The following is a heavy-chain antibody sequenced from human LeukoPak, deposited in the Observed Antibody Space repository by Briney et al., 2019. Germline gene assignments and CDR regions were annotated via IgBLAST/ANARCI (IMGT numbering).Heavy chain of an antibody. J-gene: IGHJ4*02. CDR1: GGSISSYY. Sequence: SETLSLTCTVSGGSISSYYWSWIRQPPGKGLEWIGYIYYSGTTNYNPSLKSRVTISVDTSKNQFSLKLTSVTAADTAVYYCAGHHPRNTVDFWGQGTLVTVSS. V-gene: IGHV4-59*08. CDR2: IYYSGTT. CDR3: AGHHPRNTVDF. D-gene: IGHD2/OR15-2a*01.